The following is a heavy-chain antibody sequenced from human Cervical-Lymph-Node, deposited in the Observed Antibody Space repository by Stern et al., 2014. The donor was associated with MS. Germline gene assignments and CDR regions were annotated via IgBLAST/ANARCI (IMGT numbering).Heavy chain of an antibody. D-gene: IGHD2-2*01. CDR1: GFTFRSYW. V-gene: IGHV3-74*02. CDR3: ARGGCSDTSCLDY. Sequence: VQLVESGGGLVQPGGALRLSCVVSGFTFRSYWMHWVRQAPGQGLVWVSHINSDGSNTNYADSVKGRFTFSRDNAKNTLYLQMNSLRVEDTAVYYCARGGCSDTSCLDYWGQGTLVTVSS. CDR2: INSDGSNT. J-gene: IGHJ4*02.